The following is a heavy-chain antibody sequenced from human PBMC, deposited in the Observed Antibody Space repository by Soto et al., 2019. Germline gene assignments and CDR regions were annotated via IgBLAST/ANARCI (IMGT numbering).Heavy chain of an antibody. Sequence: SETLSLTCTVSGGSISSYYWSWIRQPPGKGLEWIGYIYYSGSTNYNPSLKSRVTISVDTSKNQFSLKLSSVTAADTAVYYCARGGAARPPYYYYGMDVWGQGTTVTVS. D-gene: IGHD6-6*01. CDR1: GGSISSYY. CDR2: IYYSGST. V-gene: IGHV4-59*01. CDR3: ARGGAARPPYYYYGMDV. J-gene: IGHJ6*02.